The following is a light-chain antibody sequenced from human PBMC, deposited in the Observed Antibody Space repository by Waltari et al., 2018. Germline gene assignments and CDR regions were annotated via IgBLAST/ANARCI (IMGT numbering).Light chain of an antibody. V-gene: IGKV3-15*01. CDR1: QSVGYN. J-gene: IGKJ5*01. CDR3: QQYNNWQIT. Sequence: EVVMTQSPATLSVSPGESVALSCRASQSVGYNLAWFQQQPGQAPRLLIYGASTRATDIPDRFSGSGSGTAFTLTISSLQSEDFANYYCQQYNNWQITFGQGTRLDLK. CDR2: GAS.